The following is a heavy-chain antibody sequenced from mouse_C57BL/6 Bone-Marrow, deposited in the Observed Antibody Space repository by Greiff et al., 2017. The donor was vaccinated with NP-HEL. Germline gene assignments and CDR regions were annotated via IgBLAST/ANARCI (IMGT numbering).Heavy chain of an antibody. V-gene: IGHV2-6*03. CDR2: IWSDGST. J-gene: IGHJ4*01. CDR3: ASNYYGSRDAMDY. D-gene: IGHD1-1*01. Sequence: VQVVESGPGLVAPSQSLSITCTVSGFSLTSYGVHWVRQPPGKGLEWLVVIWSDGSTTYNSALKSRLSISKDNSKSQVFLKMNSLQTDDTAMYYCASNYYGSRDAMDYWGQGTSVTVSS. CDR1: GFSLTSYG.